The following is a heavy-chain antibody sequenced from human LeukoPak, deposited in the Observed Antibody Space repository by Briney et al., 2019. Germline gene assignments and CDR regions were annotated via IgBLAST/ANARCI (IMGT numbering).Heavy chain of an antibody. CDR2: ISTDGTST. Sequence: GGSLRLSCAASGFTFSNHWMQWVRHVPGNGLVWLSRISTDGTSTIYADSVKGRFTISRDNAKNTLYLQMDSLRADDTAVYYCARVYCTTNTCYHYFDYWGQGTQVTVSS. CDR1: GFTFSNHW. J-gene: IGHJ4*02. D-gene: IGHD2-8*01. V-gene: IGHV3-74*01. CDR3: ARVYCTTNTCYHYFDY.